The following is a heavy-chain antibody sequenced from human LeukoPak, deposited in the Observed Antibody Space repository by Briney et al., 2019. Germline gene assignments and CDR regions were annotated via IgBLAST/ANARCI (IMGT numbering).Heavy chain of an antibody. Sequence: GGSLRLSCAASGFTFSSYGMHWVRQAPGKGLGWVAVIWYDGSNKYYADSVKGRFTISRDNSKNTLYLQMNSLRAEDTAVHYCAKVGLDYDYYYYMDVWGKGTMVTVSS. CDR3: AKVGLDYDYYYYMDV. V-gene: IGHV3-33*06. D-gene: IGHD4/OR15-4a*01. CDR2: IWYDGSNK. J-gene: IGHJ6*03. CDR1: GFTFSSYG.